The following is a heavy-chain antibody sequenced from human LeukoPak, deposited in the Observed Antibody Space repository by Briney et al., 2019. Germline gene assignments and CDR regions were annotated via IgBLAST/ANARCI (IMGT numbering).Heavy chain of an antibody. CDR3: ARAGGTYYGIAFDI. V-gene: IGHV3-7*01. D-gene: IGHD1-26*01. CDR1: GFTFSSSW. Sequence: GGSLRLSCAASGFTFSSSWMRWVRQAPGKGLEWVANIKQDGSEKYYVASVKGRFTISRDNAKNSLYLQMNSLRAEDTAVYYCARAGGTYYGIAFDIWGQGTMVTVSS. CDR2: IKQDGSEK. J-gene: IGHJ3*02.